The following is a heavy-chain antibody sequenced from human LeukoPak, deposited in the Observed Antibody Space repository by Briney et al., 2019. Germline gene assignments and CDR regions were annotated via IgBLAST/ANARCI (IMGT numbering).Heavy chain of an antibody. V-gene: IGHV1-18*01. D-gene: IGHD3-22*01. J-gene: IGHJ6*02. Sequence: ASVKVSCKASGYTFTSYGISWVRQAPGQGLEWVGWISAYNGNTNYAQKLQGRVTMTTDTSMSTAYMELRSLRSDDTAVYYCARAGGETMIVVVITWYYGMDVWGQGTTVTVSS. CDR1: GYTFTSYG. CDR3: ARAGGETMIVVVITWYYGMDV. CDR2: ISAYNGNT.